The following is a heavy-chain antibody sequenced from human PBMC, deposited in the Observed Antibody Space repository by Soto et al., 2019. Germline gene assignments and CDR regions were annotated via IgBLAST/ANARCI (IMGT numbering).Heavy chain of an antibody. Sequence: GGSLRLSCAASGFTFSSYVMHWVRQAPGKGLEWVAVIWYDGSNKYYADSVKGRFTISRDNSKNTLYLQMNSLRAEDTAVYYCAREGYGSGSTVQDYYYYMDVWGKGTTVTVSS. D-gene: IGHD3-10*01. CDR3: AREGYGSGSTVQDYYYYMDV. CDR1: GFTFSSYV. CDR2: IWYDGSNK. V-gene: IGHV3-33*01. J-gene: IGHJ6*03.